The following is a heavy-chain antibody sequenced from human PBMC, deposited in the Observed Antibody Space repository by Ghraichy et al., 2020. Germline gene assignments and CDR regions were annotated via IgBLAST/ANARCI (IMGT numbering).Heavy chain of an antibody. CDR2: IYYSGST. V-gene: IGHV4-31*03. CDR1: GGSISSGGYY. Sequence: SETLSLTCTVSGGSISSGGYYWSWIRQHPGKGLEWIGYIYYSGSTYYNPSLKSRVTISVDTSKNQFSLKLSSVTAADTAVYYCARELNYYDSSGYYRNWYFDLWGRGTLVTVSS. J-gene: IGHJ2*01. CDR3: ARELNYYDSSGYYRNWYFDL. D-gene: IGHD3-22*01.